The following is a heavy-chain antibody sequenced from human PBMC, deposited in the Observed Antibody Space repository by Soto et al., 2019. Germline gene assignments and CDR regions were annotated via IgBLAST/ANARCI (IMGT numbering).Heavy chain of an antibody. CDR2: ISYDGSNK. CDR1: GFTFSSYA. CDR3: ASWGDSSGYYEGYGMDV. V-gene: IGHV3-30-3*01. Sequence: QVQLVESGGGVVQPGRSLRLSCAASGFTFSSYAMHWVRQAPGKGLEWVAVISYDGSNKYYADSVKGRFTISRDNSKNTLYLQMNSLRAEDTAVYYWASWGDSSGYYEGYGMDVWGQGTTVTVSS. J-gene: IGHJ6*02. D-gene: IGHD3-22*01.